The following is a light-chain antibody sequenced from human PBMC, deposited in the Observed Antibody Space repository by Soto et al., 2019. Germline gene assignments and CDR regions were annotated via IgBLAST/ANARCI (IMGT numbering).Light chain of an antibody. CDR1: QGISSF. CDR3: QRLDRYPLT. CDR2: AAS. J-gene: IGKJ4*01. V-gene: IGKV1-9*01. Sequence: DIQLTQSPSFLSASVGDRVTVTCRASQGISSFLAWYQQHPGKAPNLLIYAASTLQSGVPSRFSGSGSGTEYTLTISSLQPEDYATYYCQRLDRYPLTFGGGTKVESK.